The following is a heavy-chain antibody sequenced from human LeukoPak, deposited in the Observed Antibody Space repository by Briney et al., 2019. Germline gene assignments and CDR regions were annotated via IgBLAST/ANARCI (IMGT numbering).Heavy chain of an antibody. Sequence: GGSLRLSCAASGFTFSNYAMHWARQAPGKGLEWVAFIRYDGSNKYYADSVKGRFTISRDNSKNTLYLQMNSLRAEDTAVYYCAKVNSSSWYYFDYWGQGTLVTVSS. D-gene: IGHD6-13*01. V-gene: IGHV3-30*02. CDR3: AKVNSSSWYYFDY. CDR1: GFTFSNYA. CDR2: IRYDGSNK. J-gene: IGHJ4*02.